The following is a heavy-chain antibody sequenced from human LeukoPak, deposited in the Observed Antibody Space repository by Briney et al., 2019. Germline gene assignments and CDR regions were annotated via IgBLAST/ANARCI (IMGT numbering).Heavy chain of an antibody. Sequence: PGGSLRLSCAASGFTSSSYAMSWVRQAPGKGLEWVSAISGSGGSTYYADSVKGRFTISRDNSKNTLYLQMNSLRAEDTAVYYCAKEYVSGSYGYYFDYWGQGTLVTVSS. CDR2: ISGSGGST. CDR3: AKEYVSGSYGYYFDY. V-gene: IGHV3-23*01. D-gene: IGHD1-26*01. CDR1: GFTSSSYA. J-gene: IGHJ4*02.